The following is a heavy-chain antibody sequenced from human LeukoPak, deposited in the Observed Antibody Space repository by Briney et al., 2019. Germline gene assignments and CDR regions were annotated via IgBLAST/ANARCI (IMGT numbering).Heavy chain of an antibody. D-gene: IGHD3-10*01. V-gene: IGHV4-59*08. CDR3: ARGGWFGEFYYSDY. J-gene: IGHJ4*02. CDR2: IYYSGST. CDR1: GGSISSYY. Sequence: TSETLSLTCTVSGGSISSYYWSWIRQPPGKGLEWIGYIYYSGSTNYNPSLKSRVTISVDTSKNQFSLKLSSVTAADTAVYYCARGGWFGEFYYSDYWGQGTLVTVSS.